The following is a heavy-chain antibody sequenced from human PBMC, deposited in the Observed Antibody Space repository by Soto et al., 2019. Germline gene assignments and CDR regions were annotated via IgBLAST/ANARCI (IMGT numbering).Heavy chain of an antibody. J-gene: IGHJ6*02. CDR1: GFSLSSYW. D-gene: IGHD6-19*01. CDR3: ARDGDASGWYHYGMDV. CDR2: IKQDGSEK. Sequence: HPGGSLRLSCAASGFSLSSYWMNWVRQAPGKGLEWVANIKQDGSEKYYVDSVKGRFFISRDNAKNSPYLQVNSLRAEDTAVYYCARDGDASGWYHYGMDVWGQGTMVTVSS. V-gene: IGHV3-7*01.